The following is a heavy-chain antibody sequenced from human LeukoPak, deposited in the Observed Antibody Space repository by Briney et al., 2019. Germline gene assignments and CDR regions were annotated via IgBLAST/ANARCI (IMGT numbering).Heavy chain of an antibody. V-gene: IGHV1-46*01. CDR1: GGTFSSYA. J-gene: IGHJ4*02. CDR3: ARDPPHSGYDYGFDY. CDR2: INPSGGST. Sequence: ASVKVSCKASGGTFSSYAISWVRQAPGQGLEWMGIINPSGGSTSYAQKFQGRVTMTRDTSTSTVYMELSSLRSEDTAVYYCARDPPHSGYDYGFDYWGQGTLVTVSS. D-gene: IGHD5-12*01.